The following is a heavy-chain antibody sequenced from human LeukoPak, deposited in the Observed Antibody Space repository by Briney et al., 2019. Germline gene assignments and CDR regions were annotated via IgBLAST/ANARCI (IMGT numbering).Heavy chain of an antibody. CDR1: GYTLTELS. D-gene: IGHD5-24*01. J-gene: IGHJ4*02. Sequence: ASVKVSCKVSGYTLTELSMHWVRQAPGEGLEWMGGFDPEDGETIYAQKFQGRVTMTEDTSTDTAYMELSSLGSEDTAVYYCATGEGGRWLQLSPIFDYWGQGTLVTVSS. CDR2: FDPEDGET. CDR3: ATGEGGRWLQLSPIFDY. V-gene: IGHV1-24*01.